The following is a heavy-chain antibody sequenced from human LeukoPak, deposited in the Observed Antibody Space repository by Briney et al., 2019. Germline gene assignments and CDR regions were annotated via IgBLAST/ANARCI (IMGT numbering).Heavy chain of an antibody. CDR2: ISYDGSNK. CDR1: GFTFSSYW. Sequence: GGSLRLSCAASGFTFSSYWMSWVRQAPGKGLEWVAVISYDGSNKYYADSVKGRFTISRDNSKNTLYLQMNSLRAEDTAVYYCARDYYQPHYYYYGMDVWGQGTTVTVSS. D-gene: IGHD2-2*01. V-gene: IGHV3-30-3*01. J-gene: IGHJ6*02. CDR3: ARDYYQPHYYYYGMDV.